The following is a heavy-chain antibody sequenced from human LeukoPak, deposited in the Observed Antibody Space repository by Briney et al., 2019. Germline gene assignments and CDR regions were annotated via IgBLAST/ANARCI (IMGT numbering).Heavy chain of an antibody. D-gene: IGHD2-21*02. V-gene: IGHV4-59*01. Sequence: SETLPLTCTVSGGSISNYYWSWIRQPPGKGLEWIGYIYYSGSTNYNPSLKSRVTISVDTSKNLFSLKLSSVTAADTAVYYCARSSYCNGDCYSGYWYFALWGRGTLVTVSS. CDR2: IYYSGST. CDR1: GGSISNYY. CDR3: ARSSYCNGDCYSGYWYFAL. J-gene: IGHJ2*01.